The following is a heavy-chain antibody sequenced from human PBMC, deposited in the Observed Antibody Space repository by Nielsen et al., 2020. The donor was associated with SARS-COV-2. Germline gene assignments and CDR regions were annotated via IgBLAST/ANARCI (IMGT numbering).Heavy chain of an antibody. CDR3: ARLGSSSWYFDY. J-gene: IGHJ4*02. Sequence: GESLNISCAASGFSFSSYAMHWVRQAPGKGLEWVAVISYDGSNKYYADSVKCRFTISRGNAKNSLYLQMNSLRAEDTAVYYCARLGSSSWYFDYWGQGTLVTVSS. CDR1: GFSFSSYA. CDR2: ISYDGSNK. D-gene: IGHD6-13*01. V-gene: IGHV3-30*14.